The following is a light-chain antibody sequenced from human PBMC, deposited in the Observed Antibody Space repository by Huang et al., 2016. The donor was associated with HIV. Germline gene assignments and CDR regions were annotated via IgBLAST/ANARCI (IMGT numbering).Light chain of an antibody. CDR3: QQRYDWPLT. V-gene: IGKV3-11*01. Sequence: EIVLTQSPATLSLSPGERATLSCRASQSVSSYLAWDQQKPGQAPSLLSYDATSRAPGIPARFSGSGSGTDFTLTISNLEPEDFAVYSCQQRYDWPLTFGGGTKVEIK. CDR1: QSVSSY. CDR2: DAT. J-gene: IGKJ4*01.